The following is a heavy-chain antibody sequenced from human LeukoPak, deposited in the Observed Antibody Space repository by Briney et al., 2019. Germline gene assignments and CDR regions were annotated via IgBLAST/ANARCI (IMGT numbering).Heavy chain of an antibody. CDR3: ARDYLTATGY. D-gene: IGHD6-13*01. CDR2: IYSGGST. Sequence: GGSLRLSCAASGFTVSNNYMSWVRQAPRKGLEWVSIIYSGGSTYYADSVKGRFTISRDNSKNTVYLQMNSLRAEDTAVYYCARDYLTATGYWGQGTLVTVSS. V-gene: IGHV3-53*01. CDR1: GFTVSNNY. J-gene: IGHJ4*02.